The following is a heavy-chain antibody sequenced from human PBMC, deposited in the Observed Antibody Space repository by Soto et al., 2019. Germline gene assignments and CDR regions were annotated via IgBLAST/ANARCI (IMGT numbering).Heavy chain of an antibody. V-gene: IGHV1-69*06. CDR1: GGTFSSYT. CDR2: IIPIFGTT. J-gene: IGHJ6*02. D-gene: IGHD5-12*01. CDR3: ASGVLVPRIHYYYEMDV. Sequence: QVQLVQSGAEVKKPGSSVKVSCKASGGTFSSYTIAWVRQAPGQGLEWMGGIIPIFGTTNYAQKFQGRVTITADKSPTTAYMELSSLRFADTSIYWCASGVLVPRIHYYYEMDVWGQGTRVTVSS.